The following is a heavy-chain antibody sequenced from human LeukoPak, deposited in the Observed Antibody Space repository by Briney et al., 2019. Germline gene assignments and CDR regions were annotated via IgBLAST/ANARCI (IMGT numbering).Heavy chain of an antibody. Sequence: GGSLRLSCAASGFTFSSYGMHWVRQAPGKGLEWVAFIRYDGSNKYYADSVKGRFTISRDNSKNTLYLQMDSLSADDTAVYYCAGGRWELLRMDHWGQGALVTVSS. CDR1: GFTFSSYG. D-gene: IGHD1-26*01. CDR3: AGGRWELLRMDH. J-gene: IGHJ4*02. CDR2: IRYDGSNK. V-gene: IGHV3-30*02.